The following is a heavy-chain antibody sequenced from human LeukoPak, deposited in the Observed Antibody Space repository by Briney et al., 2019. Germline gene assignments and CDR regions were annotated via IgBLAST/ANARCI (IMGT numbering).Heavy chain of an antibody. Sequence: ASVKVSCKASGGTFSSYAISWVRQAPGQGLEWMGRIIPILGIANYAQKFQGRVTITADKSTSTAYMELSSLRSEDTAVYYCARVGTIRSMVRGWFDPWGQGTLVTVSS. D-gene: IGHD3-10*01. CDR1: GGTFSSYA. V-gene: IGHV1-69*04. CDR2: IIPILGIA. J-gene: IGHJ5*02. CDR3: ARVGTIRSMVRGWFDP.